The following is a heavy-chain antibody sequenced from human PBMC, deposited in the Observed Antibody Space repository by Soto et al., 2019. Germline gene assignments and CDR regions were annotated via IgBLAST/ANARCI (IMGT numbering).Heavy chain of an antibody. J-gene: IGHJ4*02. CDR3: ARLDLCYDY. Sequence: QVQLQESGPGLVKPSQTLSLTCNVSVGAITNDGYYWSWIRQHPGKALEWIGNIHYSGVTYYNPTLKSRAAISVDISKHQFSPKLDSVTAADTAVYYCARLDLCYDYWGQGVLVTVSS. CDR2: IHYSGVT. D-gene: IGHD2-15*01. V-gene: IGHV4-31*03. CDR1: VGAITNDGYY.